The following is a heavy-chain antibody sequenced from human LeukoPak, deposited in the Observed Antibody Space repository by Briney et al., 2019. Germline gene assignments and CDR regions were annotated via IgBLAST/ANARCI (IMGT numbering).Heavy chain of an antibody. V-gene: IGHV3-15*01. J-gene: IGHJ4*02. CDR2: IKSKTDGGTT. CDR3: TTEDGKVLYYGSGSYFY. Sequence: GGSPRLSCAASGFTFSNAWMSWVRQAPGKGLEWVGRIKSKTDGGTTDYAAPVKGRFTISRDDSKNTLYLQMNSLKTEDTAVYYCTTEDGKVLYYGSGSYFYWGQGTLVTVSS. CDR1: GFTFSNAW. D-gene: IGHD3-10*01.